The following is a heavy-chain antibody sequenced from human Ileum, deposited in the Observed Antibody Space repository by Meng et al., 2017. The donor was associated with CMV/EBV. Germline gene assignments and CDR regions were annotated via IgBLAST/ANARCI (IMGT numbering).Heavy chain of an antibody. CDR3: AADISTAWFYY. CDR2: VHYTETT. CDR1: GDSIISGRHF. J-gene: IGHJ4*02. V-gene: IGHV4-39*07. D-gene: IGHD2-2*01. Sequence: QVQLRELGQGLVKPSETLSLTCTVSGDSIISGRHFWGWIRQAPGRGLEWIAPVHYTETTHYIPSLRSRLTISVDTAKNQISLKVSSLTAADTAIYYCAADISTAWFYYWGQGSLVTVSS.